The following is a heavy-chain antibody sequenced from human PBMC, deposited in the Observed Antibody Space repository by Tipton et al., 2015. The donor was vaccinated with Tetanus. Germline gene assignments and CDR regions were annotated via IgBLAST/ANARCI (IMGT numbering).Heavy chain of an antibody. Sequence: TLSLTCAVYGGSFSDYYWNWIRQPPGKGLEWIGEINHSGSTNYNPSLKSRVTMSIDTSKNHFSLRLSSVTAADTAVYYCAGWEVGATKEHYWGQGALVTVSS. J-gene: IGHJ4*02. D-gene: IGHD1-26*01. CDR2: INHSGST. V-gene: IGHV4-34*01. CDR3: AGWEVGATKEHY. CDR1: GGSFSDYY.